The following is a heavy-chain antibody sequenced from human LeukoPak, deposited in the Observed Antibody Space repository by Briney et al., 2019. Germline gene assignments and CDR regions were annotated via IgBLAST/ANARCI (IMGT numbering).Heavy chain of an antibody. CDR2: IRSKAYGGTI. D-gene: IGHD1-26*01. CDR1: GFTFGDYD. Sequence: GGSLRLSCTASGFTFGDYDMSWVRQAPGKGLEWVGFIRSKAYGGTIEYAASVKGRFTISRDDSKSIAYLQMNSLKTEDTAVYYCRCSGSYFGPFDYWGQGTLVTVSS. CDR3: RCSGSYFGPFDY. J-gene: IGHJ4*02. V-gene: IGHV3-49*04.